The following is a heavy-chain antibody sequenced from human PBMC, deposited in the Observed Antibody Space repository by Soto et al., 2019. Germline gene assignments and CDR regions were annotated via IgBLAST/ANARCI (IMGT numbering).Heavy chain of an antibody. CDR2: INPNSGGT. J-gene: IGHJ6*02. V-gene: IGHV1-2*04. D-gene: IGHD5-18*01. CDR3: ARAPWRGLDTAMVTDYYYYGMDV. Sequence: ASVKVSCKASGYTFTGYYMHWVRQAPGQGLEWMGWINPNSGGTNYAQKFQGWATMTRDTSISTAYMELSRLRSDDTAVYYCARAPWRGLDTAMVTDYYYYGMDVWGQGTTVTVSS. CDR1: GYTFTGYY.